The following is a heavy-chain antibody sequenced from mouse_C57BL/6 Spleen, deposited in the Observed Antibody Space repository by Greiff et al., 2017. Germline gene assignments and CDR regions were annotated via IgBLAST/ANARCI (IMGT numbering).Heavy chain of an antibody. V-gene: IGHV14-4*01. CDR2: IDPENGDT. CDR1: GFNIKDDY. J-gene: IGHJ1*03. D-gene: IGHD2-4*01. Sequence: EVKLVESGAELVRPGASVKLSCTASGFNIKDDYMHWVKQRPEQGLEWIGWIDPENGDTEYASKFQGKATITADTSSNTAYLQLSSLTSEDTAVYYCTTIDYHWYFDVWGTGTTVTVSS. CDR3: TTIDYHWYFDV.